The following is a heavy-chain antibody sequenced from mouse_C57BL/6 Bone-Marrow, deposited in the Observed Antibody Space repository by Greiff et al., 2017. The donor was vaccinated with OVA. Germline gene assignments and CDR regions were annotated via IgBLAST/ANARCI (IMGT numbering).Heavy chain of an antibody. D-gene: IGHD2-5*01. Sequence: VMLVESGAELVKPGASVKISCKASGYAFSSYWMNWVKQRPGKGLEWIGQIYPGDGDTNYNGKFKGKATLTADKSSSTAYMQLSSLTSEDSAVYFCASPYSNYVGYAMDYWGQGTSVTVSS. CDR3: ASPYSNYVGYAMDY. V-gene: IGHV1-80*01. J-gene: IGHJ4*01. CDR2: IYPGDGDT. CDR1: GYAFSSYW.